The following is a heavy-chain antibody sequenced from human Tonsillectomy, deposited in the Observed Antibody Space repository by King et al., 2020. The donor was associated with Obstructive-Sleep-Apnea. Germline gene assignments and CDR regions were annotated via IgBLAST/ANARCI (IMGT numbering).Heavy chain of an antibody. D-gene: IGHD2-2*01. Sequence: QVQLPQWGAGLLKPSETLSLTCAVYGGSFSGYYWSWIRQPPGKGLEWIGEINHSGSTNYNPSLKSRVTISVDTSKNQFSLKLSSVTAADTAVYYCARAKGYCSSTSCYPREFDPWGQGTLVTVSS. V-gene: IGHV4-34*01. CDR2: INHSGST. CDR3: ARAKGYCSSTSCYPREFDP. CDR1: GGSFSGYY. J-gene: IGHJ5*02.